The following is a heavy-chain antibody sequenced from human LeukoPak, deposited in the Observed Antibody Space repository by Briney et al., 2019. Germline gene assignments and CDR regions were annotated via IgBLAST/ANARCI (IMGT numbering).Heavy chain of an antibody. Sequence: GGSLRLSCAASGFTFSSYGMHWVRQAPGKGLEWVAFIRYDGSNKYYADSVKGRFTISRDNSKNTLYLQMNSLRAEDTAVYYCAKDDKKGYDSSGYYAAPDYWGQGTLVAVSS. CDR3: AKDDKKGYDSSGYYAAPDY. V-gene: IGHV3-30*02. D-gene: IGHD3-22*01. CDR2: IRYDGSNK. CDR1: GFTFSSYG. J-gene: IGHJ4*02.